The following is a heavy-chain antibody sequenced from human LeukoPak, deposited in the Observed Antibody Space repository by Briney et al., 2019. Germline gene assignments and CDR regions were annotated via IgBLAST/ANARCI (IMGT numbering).Heavy chain of an antibody. CDR1: GFTFSTYA. CDR3: ARSVGATIDSLAFDI. CDR2: IGTAGDT. Sequence: PGGSLRLSCAASGFTFSTYAMSWVRQAPGKGLEWVSAIGTAGDTYYPGSVKGRFTISRENAKNSLYLQMNSLRAGDTAVYYCARSVGATIDSLAFDIWGQGTMVTVSS. J-gene: IGHJ3*02. D-gene: IGHD1-26*01. V-gene: IGHV3-13*01.